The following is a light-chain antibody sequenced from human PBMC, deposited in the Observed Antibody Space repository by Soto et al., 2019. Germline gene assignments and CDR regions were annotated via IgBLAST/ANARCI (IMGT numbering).Light chain of an antibody. V-gene: IGKV1-5*03. CDR2: KAS. CDR1: QTISSW. J-gene: IGKJ1*01. Sequence: DTQMTQSPSTLSGSVVDIVTITCRASQTISSWLAWYQQKPGKAPKLLIYKASTLKSGVPSRFSGGGSGTEFTLTISSLQPDDFATYYCQHYNSYSEAFGQGTTVDIK. CDR3: QHYNSYSEA.